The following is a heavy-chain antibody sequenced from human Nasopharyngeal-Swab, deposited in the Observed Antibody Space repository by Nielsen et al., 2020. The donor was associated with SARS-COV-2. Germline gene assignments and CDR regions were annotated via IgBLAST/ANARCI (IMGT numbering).Heavy chain of an antibody. Sequence: ASVKVSCKASGYTFTSYYMHWVRQAPGQGLEWMGIINPSGGSTSYAQKFQGRVTMTRETSTSTVYMELSSLRSEDTAVYYCARDLTAMVPSDAFDIWGQGTMVTVSS. D-gene: IGHD5-18*01. CDR2: INPSGGST. J-gene: IGHJ3*02. V-gene: IGHV1-46*01. CDR1: GYTFTSYY. CDR3: ARDLTAMVPSDAFDI.